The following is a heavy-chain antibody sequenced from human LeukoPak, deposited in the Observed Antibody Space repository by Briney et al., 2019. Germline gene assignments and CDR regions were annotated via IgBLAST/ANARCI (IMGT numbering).Heavy chain of an antibody. J-gene: IGHJ4*02. CDR3: ARGRGREYDSSGYYKY. V-gene: IGHV3-74*01. D-gene: IGHD3-22*01. CDR1: GFTFSSYW. CDR2: INSDRSST. Sequence: GGSLRLSCAASGFTFSSYWMHWVRQAPGKRRVWVSRINSDRSSTSYADSVKGRFTISRGKAKNTLYLQMNSLRAEDTAVYYCARGRGREYDSSGYYKYWGQGTLVTVSS.